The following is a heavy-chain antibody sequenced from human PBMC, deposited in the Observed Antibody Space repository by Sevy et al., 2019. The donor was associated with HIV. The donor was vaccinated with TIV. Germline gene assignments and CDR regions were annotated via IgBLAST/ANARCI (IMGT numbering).Heavy chain of an antibody. CDR1: GFSLTTSD. CDR3: ARGRKTTEEWLEELDYYYGLDV. J-gene: IGHJ6*02. CDR2: VRNDGSNK. V-gene: IGHV3-30*02. D-gene: IGHD2-8*01. Sequence: GGSLRLSCAASGFSLTTSDMHWVRQAPGKGLEWVAYVRNDGSNKYYADSVRDRFTISRDSPKNTLYLQMNSLRDEDTAIYYLARGRKTTEEWLEELDYYYGLDVWGQGTTVTVSS.